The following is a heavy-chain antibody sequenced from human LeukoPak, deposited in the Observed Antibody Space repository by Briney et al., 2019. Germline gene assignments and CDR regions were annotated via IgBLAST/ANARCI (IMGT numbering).Heavy chain of an antibody. V-gene: IGHV3-7*01. CDR1: GFTFNNYW. D-gene: IGHD3-22*01. Sequence: GGSLRLSCAASGFTFNNYWLTWVRQAPGKGLEWVAKISQDGSKKYYVDSVKGRFTISRDSGKNSLYLLMNSLRVEDTAVYYCARAVGSSGCDYWGQGTLVTVSS. J-gene: IGHJ4*02. CDR3: ARAVGSSGCDY. CDR2: ISQDGSKK.